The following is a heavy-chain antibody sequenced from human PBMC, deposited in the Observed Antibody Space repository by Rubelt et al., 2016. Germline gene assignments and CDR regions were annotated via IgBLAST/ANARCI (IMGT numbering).Heavy chain of an antibody. CDR3: ARQDSWYYFDH. Sequence: QVQLQESGPRLVKPSETLSLTCTVSGGSMNFYYWTWIRQSPERGLEWIGYIYKSSTTNYNPSLRTRVTISVDTSRNQFSLKMSPVTAAATAVYYCARQDSWYYFDHWGQGTLVTVSS. CDR2: IYKSSTT. D-gene: IGHD4-11*01. V-gene: IGHV4-59*08. J-gene: IGHJ4*02. CDR1: GGSMNFYY.